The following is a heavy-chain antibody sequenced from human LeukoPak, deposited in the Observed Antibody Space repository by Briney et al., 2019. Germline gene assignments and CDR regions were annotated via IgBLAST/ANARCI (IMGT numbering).Heavy chain of an antibody. Sequence: GGSLRLCCAASGFTFSSYVMNWVRQAPGKGLEWVSGISDSGGCTYYADSVKGRFTISRDNSKNTLYLQMNSLRAEDTAVYYCAKLPGRAADYWGQGTLVTVSS. V-gene: IGHV3-23*01. CDR3: AKLPGRAADY. CDR1: GFTFSSYV. CDR2: ISDSGGCT. J-gene: IGHJ4*02.